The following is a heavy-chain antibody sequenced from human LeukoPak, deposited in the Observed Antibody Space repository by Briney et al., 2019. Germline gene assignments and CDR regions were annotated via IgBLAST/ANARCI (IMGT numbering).Heavy chain of an antibody. Sequence: GGSLRLSCAASGFTFDDYAMPWVRQAPGKGLEWVSGISWNSGSIGYADSVKGRFTISRDNAKNSLYLQMNSLRAEDTALYYCAKDLRQDIVVVPAAIGFDYWGQGTLVTVSS. CDR1: GFTFDDYA. CDR2: ISWNSGSI. CDR3: AKDLRQDIVVVPAAIGFDY. J-gene: IGHJ4*02. V-gene: IGHV3-9*01. D-gene: IGHD2-2*02.